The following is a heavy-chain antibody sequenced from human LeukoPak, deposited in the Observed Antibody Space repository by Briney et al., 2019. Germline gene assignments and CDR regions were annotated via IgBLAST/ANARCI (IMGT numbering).Heavy chain of an antibody. J-gene: IGHJ4*02. CDR2: ISSSGSTI. Sequence: GGSLRLSCAASGFTFSSYEMNWVRQAPGKGLEWVSHISSSGSTIYYADSVKGRFTISRDNAKNSLYLQMNSLRAEDTAVYYCAGASSGPNYWGQGTLVTVSS. V-gene: IGHV3-48*03. D-gene: IGHD6-19*01. CDR3: AGASSGPNY. CDR1: GFTFSSYE.